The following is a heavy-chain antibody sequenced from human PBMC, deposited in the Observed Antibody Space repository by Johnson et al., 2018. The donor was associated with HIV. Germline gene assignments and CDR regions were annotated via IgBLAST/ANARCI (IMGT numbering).Heavy chain of an antibody. CDR3: AKDGYSYVFDAFDI. V-gene: IGHV3-9*01. Sequence: QLVESGGAVVRPGGSLRLSCTASGFTFDDYGMNWVRQAPGKGLEWVSGISWNSGSIGYADSVKGRFTISRDNAKNSLYLQMNSLRAEDTALYYCAKDGYSYVFDAFDIWGQGTMVTVSS. CDR1: GFTFDDYG. D-gene: IGHD5-18*01. CDR2: ISWNSGSI. J-gene: IGHJ3*02.